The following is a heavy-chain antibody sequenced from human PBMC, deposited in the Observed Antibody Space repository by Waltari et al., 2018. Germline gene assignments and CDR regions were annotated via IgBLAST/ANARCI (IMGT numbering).Heavy chain of an antibody. D-gene: IGHD3-22*01. CDR2: IYPADSDS. J-gene: IGHJ4*02. V-gene: IGHV5-51*01. Sequence: VQLVQSGAEVTKPGESLTLSCATSGHSFSTHYIAWVRQVPGKGLEWVGLIYPADSDSTISPSFQGRVSVSGDKSTNTACLQWRSLKASDTAMYYCASGYYSRPIDFWGQGTQVTVSS. CDR1: GHSFSTHY. CDR3: ASGYYSRPIDF.